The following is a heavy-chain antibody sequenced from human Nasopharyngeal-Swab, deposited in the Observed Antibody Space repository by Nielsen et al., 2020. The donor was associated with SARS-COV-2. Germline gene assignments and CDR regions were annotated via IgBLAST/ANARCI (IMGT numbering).Heavy chain of an antibody. Sequence: VRQMPGKGLEWVGRIGDKAHNYATTYAASVKGRFTISRDDSKNTAFLQMDSLKTEDTALYYCTTDYYFDYWGQGTLVTVPQ. CDR2: IGDKAHNYAT. V-gene: IGHV3-73*01. J-gene: IGHJ4*02. CDR3: TTDYYFDY.